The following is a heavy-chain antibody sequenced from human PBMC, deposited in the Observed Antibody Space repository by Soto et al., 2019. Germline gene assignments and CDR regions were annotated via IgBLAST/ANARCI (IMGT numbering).Heavy chain of an antibody. CDR3: ARSALWELLT. D-gene: IGHD1-26*01. V-gene: IGHV4-31*03. Sequence: SETLSLTCTVSGGSISSGGYYWSWIRQHPGKGLEWIGYIYYSGSTYYNPSLKSRVTISVDTSKNQFSLKLSSVTAADTAVYYCARSALWELLTWGQGTMVTVSS. CDR1: GGSISSGGYY. CDR2: IYYSGST. J-gene: IGHJ3*01.